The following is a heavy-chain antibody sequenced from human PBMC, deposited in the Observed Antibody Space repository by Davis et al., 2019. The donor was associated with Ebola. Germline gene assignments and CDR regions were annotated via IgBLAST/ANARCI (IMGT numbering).Heavy chain of an antibody. CDR2: ISYDGSNK. J-gene: IGHJ5*02. CDR3: ARDPDTSGYYSWFDP. V-gene: IGHV3-30*03. CDR1: GFTFSSYG. D-gene: IGHD2/OR15-2a*01. Sequence: GGSLRLSCAASGFTFSSYGMHWVRQAPGKGLEWVAVISYDGSNKYYADSVKGRFTISRDNSKNTLYLQMNSLRAEDTAVYYCARDPDTSGYYSWFDPWGQGTLVTVSS.